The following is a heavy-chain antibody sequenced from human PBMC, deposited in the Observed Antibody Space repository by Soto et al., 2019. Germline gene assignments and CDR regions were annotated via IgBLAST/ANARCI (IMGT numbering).Heavy chain of an antibody. CDR1: GFTFSSYA. CDR2: ISYDGSNK. J-gene: IGHJ6*02. Sequence: QVQLVESGGGVVQPGRSLRLSCAASGFTFSSYAMHWVRQAPGKGLEWVAVISYDGSNKYYADSVKGRFTISRDNSKNTLYLPMNSLRAEDTAVYYCARDALRIVLVPDAIHYYYGMDVWGQGTTVTVSS. D-gene: IGHD2-2*01. CDR3: ARDALRIVLVPDAIHYYYGMDV. V-gene: IGHV3-30-3*01.